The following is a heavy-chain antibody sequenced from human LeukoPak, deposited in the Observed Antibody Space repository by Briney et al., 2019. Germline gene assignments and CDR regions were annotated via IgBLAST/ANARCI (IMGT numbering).Heavy chain of an antibody. CDR3: AKDLAHIVVVTAPY. CDR2: ISGSGGST. V-gene: IGHV3-23*01. CDR1: GFTFSSYA. Sequence: GGSLRLSCAASGFTFSSYAMSWVRQAPGKGLEWVSAISGSGGSTYYADSVKGRFTISRDNSKNTLYPQMNSLRAEDTAVYYCAKDLAHIVVVTAPYWGQGTLVTVSS. J-gene: IGHJ4*02. D-gene: IGHD2-21*02.